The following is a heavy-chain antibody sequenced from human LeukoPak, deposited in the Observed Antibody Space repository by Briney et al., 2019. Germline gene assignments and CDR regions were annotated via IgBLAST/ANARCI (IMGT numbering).Heavy chain of an antibody. CDR2: IFPGDSDT. J-gene: IGHJ4*02. D-gene: IGHD2-2*03. V-gene: IGHV5-51*01. CDR3: ARLDIVLVPAAEYYFDY. Sequence: GESLTISCQGSGYRFTNYWIGWVRQMPDKGLEWMGIIFPGDSDTRYSPSFQGQVTISADRSISTAYLQWNSLKASDTAIYYCARLDIVLVPAAEYYFDYWGQGNLVTVSS. CDR1: GYRFTNYW.